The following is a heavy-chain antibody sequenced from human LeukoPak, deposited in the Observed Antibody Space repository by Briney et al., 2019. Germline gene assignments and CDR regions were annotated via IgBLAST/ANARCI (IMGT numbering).Heavy chain of an antibody. J-gene: IGHJ6*03. CDR1: GGSISSYY. D-gene: IGHD3-22*01. CDR3: ARMGPYYYDSSGYYRGLMDV. CDR2: IYTSGST. V-gene: IGHV4-4*07. Sequence: PSETLSLTCTVSGGSISSYYWSWIRQPAGKGLEWIGRIYTSGSTSYNPSLKSRVTMSVDTSKNQFSLKLSSVTAADTAVYYCARMGPYYYDSSGYYRGLMDVWGKGTTVTVSS.